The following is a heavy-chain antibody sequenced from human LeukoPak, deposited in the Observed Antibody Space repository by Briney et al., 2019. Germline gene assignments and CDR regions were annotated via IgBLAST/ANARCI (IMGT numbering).Heavy chain of an antibody. CDR1: GGSISSYY. Sequence: SETLSLTCTVSGGSISSYYWSWIRQPPGKGLEWIGYIYYSGSTNYNPSLKSRVTISVDTSKNQFSLKLSSVTAADTAVYYCAREGDFWRRNYCFDYWGQGTLVTVSS. CDR3: AREGDFWRRNYCFDY. V-gene: IGHV4-59*01. CDR2: IYYSGST. J-gene: IGHJ4*02. D-gene: IGHD3-3*01.